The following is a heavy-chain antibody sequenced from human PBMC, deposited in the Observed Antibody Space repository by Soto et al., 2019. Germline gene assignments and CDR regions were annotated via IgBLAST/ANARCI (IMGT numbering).Heavy chain of an antibody. D-gene: IGHD3-10*01. CDR2: ISSSSSYI. CDR3: ARASPQWFGTDY. J-gene: IGHJ4*02. V-gene: IGHV3-21*01. CDR1: GFTFSSYS. Sequence: EVQLVESGGGLVKPGGSLRLSCAASGFTFSSYSMNWVRQAPGKGLEWVSSISSSSSYIYYADSVKGRFTISRDNAKNPLYLQMNSLRAEYTAVYFCARASPQWFGTDYWVQGTLVTVSS.